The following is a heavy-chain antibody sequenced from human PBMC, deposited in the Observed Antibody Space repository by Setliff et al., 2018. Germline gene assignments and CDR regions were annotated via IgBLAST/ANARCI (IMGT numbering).Heavy chain of an antibody. CDR1: GFTFSSYA. CDR2: IRYDGSEK. Sequence: PGGSLRLSCAASGFTFSSYAMHWVRQAPGKGLEWVAFIRYDGSEKYYVDSVKGRFTISRDNAKNSLDLQMNSLRAEDTAVYYCAREGDGGVNQFDYWGQGTLVTVSS. D-gene: IGHD3-16*01. V-gene: IGHV3-30*02. CDR3: AREGDGGVNQFDY. J-gene: IGHJ4*02.